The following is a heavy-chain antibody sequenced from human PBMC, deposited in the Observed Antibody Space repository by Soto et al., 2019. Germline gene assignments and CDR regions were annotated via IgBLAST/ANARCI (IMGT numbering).Heavy chain of an antibody. J-gene: IGHJ4*02. D-gene: IGHD1-26*01. Sequence: EMQLVESGGGLVQPGRSLRLSCAASGFTFDDYAMHWVRQAPGKGLEWVSGISWNSGSIGYADTVKVRFTISRDNAKXXXXLXMXXXXXXDTALYFCAKAXMWGGTEWETSFDSWGQGTLVTVSS. CDR1: GFTFDDYA. V-gene: IGHV3-9*01. CDR2: ISWNSGSI. CDR3: AKAXMWGGTEWETSFDS.